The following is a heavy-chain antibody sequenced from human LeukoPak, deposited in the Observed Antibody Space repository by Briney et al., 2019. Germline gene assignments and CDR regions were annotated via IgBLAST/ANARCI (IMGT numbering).Heavy chain of an antibody. D-gene: IGHD2-8*01. J-gene: IGHJ4*02. CDR1: GFSFGSYA. V-gene: IGHV3-23*01. CDR2: ISGSGDNT. Sequence: AGGSLRLFCAASGFSFGSYALSWVRQAPGKGLEWVSVISGSGDNTHYTDPVKGRFTISRDNSKNTLYLQMNSLRAEDTAVYYCTSLSDAIESFGTRNYWGQGTLVTVSS. CDR3: TSLSDAIESFGTRNY.